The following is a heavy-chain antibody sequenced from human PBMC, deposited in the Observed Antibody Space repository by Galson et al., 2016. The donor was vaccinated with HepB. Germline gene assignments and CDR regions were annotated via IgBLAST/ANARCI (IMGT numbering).Heavy chain of an antibody. CDR3: ARQRERADWLDP. Sequence: SETLSLTCIVSGGSITRDTYYWGWIRQPPGKGLEWIGIIYDDGTTYYYSPSLKSRVTISVVTTKNEFSLRLTSVTAADTAVYYCARQRERADWLDPWGPGTLVTVSP. CDR2: IYDDGTTY. V-gene: IGHV4-39*01. CDR1: GGSITRDTYY. D-gene: IGHD1-26*01. J-gene: IGHJ5*02.